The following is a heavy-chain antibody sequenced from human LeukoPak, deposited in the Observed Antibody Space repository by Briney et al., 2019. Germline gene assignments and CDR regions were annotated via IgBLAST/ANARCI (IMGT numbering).Heavy chain of an antibody. D-gene: IGHD3-22*01. J-gene: IGHJ4*02. CDR1: GFTFSSYA. CDR3: AKDQNHYDSSGYFSLFDY. V-gene: IGHV3-23*01. Sequence: GGSLRLSCAASGFTFSSYAMSWVRQAPGKGLEWVSTISGSGGGTYYADSVKGRLTTSRDSSKNTVNLQMNSLRAEDTAVYYCAKDQNHYDSSGYFSLFDYWGQGTQVTVSS. CDR2: ISGSGGGT.